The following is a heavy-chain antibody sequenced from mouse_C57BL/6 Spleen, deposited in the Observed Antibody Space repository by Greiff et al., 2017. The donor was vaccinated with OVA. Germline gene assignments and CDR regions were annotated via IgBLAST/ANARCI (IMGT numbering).Heavy chain of an antibody. Sequence: QVQLKQPGAELVRPGSSVKLSCKASGYTFTSYWMHWVKQRPIQGLEWIGNIDPSDSETHYNQKFKDKATLTVDKSSSTAYMQLSSLTSEDSAVYYCARSLANWDGAWFAYWGQGTLVTVSA. V-gene: IGHV1-52*01. D-gene: IGHD4-1*01. CDR3: ARSLANWDGAWFAY. CDR1: GYTFTSYW. CDR2: IDPSDSET. J-gene: IGHJ3*01.